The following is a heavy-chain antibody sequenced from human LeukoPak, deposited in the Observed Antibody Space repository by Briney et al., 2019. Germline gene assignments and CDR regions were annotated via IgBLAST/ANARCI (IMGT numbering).Heavy chain of an antibody. J-gene: IGHJ5*02. CDR2: INHSGST. CDR1: GGSFSGYY. CDR3: ARGGNCSGGSCYSDRGWFDP. V-gene: IGHV4-34*01. D-gene: IGHD2-15*01. Sequence: PSETLSLTCAVYGGSFSGYYWSWIRQPPGKGLEWIGEINHSGSTNYNPSLKSRVTISVDTSKSQFSLELSSVTAADTAVYYCARGGNCSGGSCYSDRGWFDPWGQGTLVTVSS.